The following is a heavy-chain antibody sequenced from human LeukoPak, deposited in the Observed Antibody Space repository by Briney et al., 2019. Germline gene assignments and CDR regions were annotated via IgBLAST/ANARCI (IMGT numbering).Heavy chain of an antibody. J-gene: IGHJ4*02. D-gene: IGHD2-15*01. CDR3: ARERLLIGTDY. V-gene: IGHV4-34*01. Sequence: SETLSLTCAVYGESFSGYYWTWIRQPPGKGLEWIGEIDHSGSTNYNPSLKSRVTISVDTSKNQFSLKLSSVTAADTAVYYCARERLLIGTDYWGQGTLVTVSS. CDR1: GESFSGYY. CDR2: IDHSGST.